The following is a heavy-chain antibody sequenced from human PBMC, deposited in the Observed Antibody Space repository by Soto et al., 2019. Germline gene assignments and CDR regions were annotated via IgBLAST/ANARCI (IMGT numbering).Heavy chain of an antibody. V-gene: IGHV3-23*01. CDR1: GFTFSSYA. J-gene: IGHJ4*02. CDR2: ISGSGGST. CDR3: AKTLYVAVAGTAYYFDY. D-gene: IGHD6-19*01. Sequence: GGSLRLSCAASGFTFSSYAMSWVRQAPGKGLEWVSVISGSGGSTNYADSVKGRFTISRDSSKNTLYLQMNSLRAEDTAVYYCAKTLYVAVAGTAYYFDYWGQGTLVTVSS.